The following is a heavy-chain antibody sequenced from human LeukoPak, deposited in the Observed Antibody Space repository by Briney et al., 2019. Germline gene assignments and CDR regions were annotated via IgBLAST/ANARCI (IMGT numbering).Heavy chain of an antibody. CDR2: ISYSGNT. CDR1: DDSISSSSYY. D-gene: IGHD3-22*01. J-gene: IGHJ4*02. CDR3: ARQYYYDSSGQPAIEY. Sequence: SETLSLTCTVSDDSISSSSYYWGWIRQPPGKGREWIGSISYSGNTYYNPSLKSRVTISLDTSKNQFSLKLSSVTAADTAVYYCARQYYYDSSGQPAIEYWGQGTLVIVSS. V-gene: IGHV4-39*01.